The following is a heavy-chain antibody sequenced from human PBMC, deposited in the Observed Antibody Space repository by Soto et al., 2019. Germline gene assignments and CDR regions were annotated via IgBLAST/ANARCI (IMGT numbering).Heavy chain of an antibody. V-gene: IGHV1-58*01. Sequence: SVKVSCKASGFTFTSSAVQWVRQARGQRLEWIGWIVVGSGNTNYAQKFQERVTITRDMSTSTAYMELSSLRSEDTAVYYCAADLPYYYDSSGYYSLDYWGQGTLVTVSS. CDR2: IVVGSGNT. D-gene: IGHD3-22*01. J-gene: IGHJ4*02. CDR3: AADLPYYYDSSGYYSLDY. CDR1: GFTFTSSA.